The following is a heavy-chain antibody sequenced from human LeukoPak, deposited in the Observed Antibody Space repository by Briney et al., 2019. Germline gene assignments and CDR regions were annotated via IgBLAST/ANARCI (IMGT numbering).Heavy chain of an antibody. J-gene: IGHJ4*02. CDR2: ISPYTGDT. CDR3: ARDQYDSVWGSYRPYFDF. CDR1: GYTFSSYG. Sequence: ASVKVSCKASGYTFSSYGISWVRQAPGQGLEWMGSISPYTGDTKYAERLQDRVIMTTDTFTRTAYMELRSLTSDDTAVFYCARDQYDSVWGSYRPYFDFWGQGTLVTVSS. V-gene: IGHV1-18*04. D-gene: IGHD3-16*02.